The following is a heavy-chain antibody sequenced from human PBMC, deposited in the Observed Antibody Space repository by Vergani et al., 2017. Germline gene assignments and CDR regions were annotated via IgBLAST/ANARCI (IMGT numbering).Heavy chain of an antibody. D-gene: IGHD3-22*01. CDR2: ISSDGGST. J-gene: IGHJ4*02. V-gene: IGHV3-23*04. Sequence: VQLVESGGGLVKPGGSLRLSCAASGFTFSTYAMTWVRQAPGKGLEWVSTISSDGGSTYYADSVKGRFTISRDNSKNTLSLQMNSLTAEDTAIYYCAGPQGTSAYYYGGFDYWGQGTAVTVSS. CDR1: GFTFSTYA. CDR3: AGPQGTSAYYYGGFDY.